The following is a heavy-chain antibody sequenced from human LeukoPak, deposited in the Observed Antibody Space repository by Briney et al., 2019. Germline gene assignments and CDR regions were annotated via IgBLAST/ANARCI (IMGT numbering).Heavy chain of an antibody. CDR2: IWYDGSNK. CDR1: GFTFSSYG. V-gene: IGHV3-30*02. J-gene: IGHJ4*02. D-gene: IGHD3-10*01. CDR3: AKDLSMVRGVPAPGDY. Sequence: GGSLRLSCAASGFTFSSYGMHWVRQAPGKGLEWVAVIWYDGSNKYYADSVKGRFTISRDNSKNTLYLQMNSLRAEDTAVYYCAKDLSMVRGVPAPGDYWGQGTLVTVSS.